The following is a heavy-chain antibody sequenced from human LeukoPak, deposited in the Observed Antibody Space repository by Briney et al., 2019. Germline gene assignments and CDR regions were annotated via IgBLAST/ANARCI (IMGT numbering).Heavy chain of an antibody. CDR2: IYYSGST. CDR1: GGSISSGDYY. V-gene: IGHV4-30-4*08. D-gene: IGHD3-10*01. Sequence: PSETLSLTCTVSGGSISSGDYYWRWIRQPPGKGLEWIGYIYYSGSTYYNPSLKSRITISVDTSKNQFSLKLSSVTAADTAVYYCARTAYGSGSYYKGPNAFDIWGQGTMVTVSS. J-gene: IGHJ3*02. CDR3: ARTAYGSGSYYKGPNAFDI.